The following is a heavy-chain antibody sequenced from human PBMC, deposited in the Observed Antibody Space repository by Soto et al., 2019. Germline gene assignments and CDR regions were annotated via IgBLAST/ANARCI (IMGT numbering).Heavy chain of an antibody. CDR1: GFTFSSDA. Sequence: GGSLRLSCAASGFTFSSDAMSWVRQAPGKGLEWVSAISGSGGSTYYADSVKGRFTISRDNSENTLYLQMTSLSAEDTAIYYCAKDLYSSTWYGAYWGQGTLVTVSS. V-gene: IGHV3-23*01. CDR3: AKDLYSSTWYGAY. J-gene: IGHJ4*02. CDR2: ISGSGGST. D-gene: IGHD6-13*01.